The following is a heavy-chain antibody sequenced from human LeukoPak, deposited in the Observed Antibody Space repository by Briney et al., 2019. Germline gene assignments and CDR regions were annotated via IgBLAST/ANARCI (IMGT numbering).Heavy chain of an antibody. D-gene: IGHD5-24*01. CDR2: ITSDGRTT. Sequence: PGGSLRLSCAASGFSFSSSWMHWFRQGPGKGLVWVSRITSDGRTTIYADSVKGRFSISRDNSKNTLYLQMNSLRAEDTALYYCVKDDGWVQYANWGQGTLVTVSS. V-gene: IGHV3-74*01. CDR3: VKDDGWVQYAN. CDR1: GFSFSSSW. J-gene: IGHJ1*01.